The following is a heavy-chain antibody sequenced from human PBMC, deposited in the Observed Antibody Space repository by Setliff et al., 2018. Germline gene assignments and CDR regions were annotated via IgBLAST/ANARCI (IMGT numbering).Heavy chain of an antibody. Sequence: GGSLRLSCAASGFTFERNGMNWVRQAPGKGLEWVSTINWDGKTTAYADSVKGRFTISRDNSENTLYLQMNSLRAEDTAVYYCARDREVVGSTRGTYYHYYHMDVWGKGTTVTVSS. CDR2: INWDGKTT. CDR1: GFTFERNG. D-gene: IGHD1-26*01. V-gene: IGHV3-20*04. J-gene: IGHJ6*03. CDR3: ARDREVVGSTRGTYYHYYHMDV.